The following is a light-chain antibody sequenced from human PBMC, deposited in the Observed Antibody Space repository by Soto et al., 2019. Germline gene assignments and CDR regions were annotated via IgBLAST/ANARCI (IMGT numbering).Light chain of an antibody. CDR1: QTVSKY. J-gene: IGKJ4*01. Sequence: TQSPATVSLSPGESATLSCRASQTVSKYVAWYQQKPGQAPRLLLYYASERATGIPARFSGSGSGTDYTLTISSLEPEDSAVYYCQHRSTWPILTCGGGTKVQI. CDR2: YAS. CDR3: QHRSTWPILT. V-gene: IGKV3-11*01.